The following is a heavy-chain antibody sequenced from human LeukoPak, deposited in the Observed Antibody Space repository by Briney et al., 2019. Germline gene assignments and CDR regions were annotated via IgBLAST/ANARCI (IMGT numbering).Heavy chain of an antibody. CDR1: GFTFSSYP. CDR2: IGTSNNYI. CDR3: AELGITMIRGV. V-gene: IGHV3-21*01. J-gene: IGHJ6*04. D-gene: IGHD3-22*01. Sequence: GGSLRLSCAASGFTFSSYPLNWVRQAPGKGLQWVSSIGTSNNYIYYTDSVKGRFTISRDNAKNSLYLQMNSLRAEDTAVYYCAELGITMIRGVWGKGTTVTISS.